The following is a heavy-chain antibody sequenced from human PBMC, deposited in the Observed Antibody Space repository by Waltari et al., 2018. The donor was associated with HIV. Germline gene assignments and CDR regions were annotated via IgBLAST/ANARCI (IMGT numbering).Heavy chain of an antibody. CDR1: GFTFDDYA. CDR2: ISWNSGTI. J-gene: IGHJ2*01. Sequence: EVQLVESGGGLVQPGRSLRLSCAASGFTFDDYAMHWVWQAPGKGLGWVSGISWNSGTIGYADSVKGRFTISRDNAKNSLYLQMNSLRAEDTALYYCAKDKRSGYGGNSVWYFDLWGRGTLVTVSS. V-gene: IGHV3-9*01. CDR3: AKDKRSGYGGNSVWYFDL. D-gene: IGHD4-17*01.